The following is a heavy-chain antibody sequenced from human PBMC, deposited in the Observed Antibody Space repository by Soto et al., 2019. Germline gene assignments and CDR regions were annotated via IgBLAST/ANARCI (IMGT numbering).Heavy chain of an antibody. J-gene: IGHJ4*02. CDR3: ATGFDYYGSAGLDY. V-gene: IGHV3-23*01. Sequence: GGSLRLSCAASGFTFNTYAMSWVRQAPGKGLEWVSAISGSGGSTYYPDSVKGRFTISRDNSKNTLYLQMNSLRAEDTAVYYCATGFDYYGSAGLDYWGQGTLVTVSS. CDR1: GFTFNTYA. D-gene: IGHD3-22*01. CDR2: ISGSGGST.